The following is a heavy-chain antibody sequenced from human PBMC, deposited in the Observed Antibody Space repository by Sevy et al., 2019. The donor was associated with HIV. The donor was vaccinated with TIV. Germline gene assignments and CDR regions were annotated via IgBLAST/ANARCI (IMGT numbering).Heavy chain of an antibody. D-gene: IGHD1-20*01. CDR2: TYYRSKWYT. Sequence: KQSQTLSLTCAISGDSVSGHSAAWNWIRQSPSRGLEWLGRTYYRSKWYTDFAVSVKSRITINPDTSKNQFSLHLNSVTPEETAMYYCARGGSAVTGTTFVLAFDIWGQGTMVTVSS. CDR3: ARGGSAVTGTTFVLAFDI. CDR1: GDSVSGHSAA. J-gene: IGHJ3*02. V-gene: IGHV6-1*01.